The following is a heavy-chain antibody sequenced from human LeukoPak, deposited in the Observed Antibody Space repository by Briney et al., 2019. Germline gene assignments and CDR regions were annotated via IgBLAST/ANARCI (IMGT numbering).Heavy chain of an antibody. CDR1: GVSISSGGYY. J-gene: IGHJ4*02. D-gene: IGHD2-8*01. CDR3: ARELTENRAFED. CDR2: IYNSGST. V-gene: IGHV4-31*03. Sequence: SETLSLTCTVSGVSISSGGYYWSWIRQHPGKGLEWIGYIYNSGSTYYNPSLKSRVTISVDTSKNQFSLKLSSVTAADTAVYYCARELTENRAFEDWGQGTLVTVSS.